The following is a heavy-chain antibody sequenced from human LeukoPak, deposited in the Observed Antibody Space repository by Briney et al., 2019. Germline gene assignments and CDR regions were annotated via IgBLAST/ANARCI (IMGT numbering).Heavy chain of an antibody. D-gene: IGHD5-12*01. J-gene: IGHJ4*02. CDR2: IYHSGST. Sequence: SETLSLTCTVSGYSISSGYYWGWIRQPPGKGLEWIGSIYHSGSTYYNPSLKSRVTISVDTSKNQFSLKLSSVTAADTAVYYCARGWGVATRVLDYWGQGTLVTVSS. V-gene: IGHV4-38-2*02. CDR3: ARGWGVATRVLDY. CDR1: GYSISSGYY.